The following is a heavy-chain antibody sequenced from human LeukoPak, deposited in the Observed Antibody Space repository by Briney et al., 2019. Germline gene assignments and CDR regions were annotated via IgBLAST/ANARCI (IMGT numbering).Heavy chain of an antibody. Sequence: SETLSLTCTVSGGSVSSSGYYWGWIRQPPGKGLEWIGSIYYSGSTYYNPSLKSRVTISVDTSKNQFSLKLGSVTAADTAVYYCARARRIIAARHYYYGMDVWGQGTTVTVSS. V-gene: IGHV4-39*01. CDR2: IYYSGST. D-gene: IGHD6-6*01. CDR1: GGSVSSSGYY. CDR3: ARARRIIAARHYYYGMDV. J-gene: IGHJ6*02.